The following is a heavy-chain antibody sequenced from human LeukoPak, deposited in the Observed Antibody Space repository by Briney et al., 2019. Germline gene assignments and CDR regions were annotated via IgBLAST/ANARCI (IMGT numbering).Heavy chain of an antibody. V-gene: IGHV1-8*03. J-gene: IGHJ4*02. CDR3: ARGVYSGYDYDDY. CDR2: MNPNSGNT. D-gene: IGHD5-12*01. Sequence: ASVKVSCKASGYTFTSYDINWVRQATGQGLEWMGWMNPNSGNTGYAQKFQGRVTITRNTSISTAYMELSSLRSEDTAVYHCARGVYSGYDYDDYWGQGTLVTVSS. CDR1: GYTFTSYD.